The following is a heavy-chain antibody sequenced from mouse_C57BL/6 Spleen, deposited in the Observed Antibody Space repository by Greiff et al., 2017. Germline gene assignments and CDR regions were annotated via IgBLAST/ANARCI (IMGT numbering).Heavy chain of an antibody. CDR3: AREEFAY. V-gene: IGHV5-4*01. Sequence: EVNVVESGGGLVKPGGSLKLSCAASGFTFSSYAMSWVRQTPEKRLEWVATISDGGSYTYYPDNVKGRFTISRDNAKNNLYMQMSHLKSEDTAMYYCAREEFAYWGQGTLVTVSA. CDR2: ISDGGSYT. J-gene: IGHJ3*01. CDR1: GFTFSSYA.